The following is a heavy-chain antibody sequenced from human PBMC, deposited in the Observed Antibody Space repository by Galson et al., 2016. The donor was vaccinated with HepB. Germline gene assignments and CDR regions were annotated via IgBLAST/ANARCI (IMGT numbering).Heavy chain of an antibody. CDR3: VRAILLVVGYYGMDV. CDR2: IDTAGGT. Sequence: SLRLSCAASGFTFSSYDMHWVRQATGKGLEWVSGIDTAGGTSYLGSVKGRFTISRENAKNSLYLQMNSLRVGDTAVYYCVRAILLVVGYYGMDVWGQGTTVTVSS. V-gene: IGHV3-13*01. CDR1: GFTFSSYD. J-gene: IGHJ6*02. D-gene: IGHD5-18*01.